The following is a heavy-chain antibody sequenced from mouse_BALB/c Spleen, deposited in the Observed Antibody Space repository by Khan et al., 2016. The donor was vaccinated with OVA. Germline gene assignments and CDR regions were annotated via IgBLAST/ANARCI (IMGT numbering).Heavy chain of an antibody. V-gene: IGHV1-77*01. CDR1: GYTFTDYV. J-gene: IGHJ3*01. Sequence: QVRLQQSGPELVKPGGSVKMSCKASGYTFTDYVINWVKQRNGQGLEWIGEIYPGSGTTYYNEKFKGKATLSADKSSNTASMQLSSLTSEDSAVYFCAKNDASWFAYWGQGTLVTVSA. D-gene: IGHD2-3*01. CDR2: IYPGSGTT. CDR3: AKNDASWFAY.